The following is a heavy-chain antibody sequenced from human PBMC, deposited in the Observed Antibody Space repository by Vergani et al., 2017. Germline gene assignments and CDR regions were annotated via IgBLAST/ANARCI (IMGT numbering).Heavy chain of an antibody. CDR3: ARSKRYCSSTSCQPFDY. CDR2: IYYSGST. Sequence: QLQLQESGPGLVKPSETLSLTCTVSGGSISSSSYYWGWIRQPPWKGLEWIGIIYYSGSTYYNPSLKSRVTISVDTSKNQFSLKLSSVTAADTAVYYCARSKRYCSSTSCQPFDYWGQGTLVTVSS. J-gene: IGHJ4*02. V-gene: IGHV4-39*01. D-gene: IGHD2-2*01. CDR1: GGSISSSSYY.